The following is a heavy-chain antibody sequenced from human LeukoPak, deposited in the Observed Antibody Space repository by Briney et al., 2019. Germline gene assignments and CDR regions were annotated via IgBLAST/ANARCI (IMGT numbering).Heavy chain of an antibody. J-gene: IGHJ4*02. Sequence: GGSLRLSCAASGFTVSRNYMSWVRQAPGKGLECVSVIYSGGSTYYEDSVKGRFTISRDNSKNTLYLQMNSLRAEDTAVYYCARVWGYYGSGSYSYFDYWGQGTLITVSS. CDR3: ARVWGYYGSGSYSYFDY. D-gene: IGHD3-10*01. V-gene: IGHV3-53*01. CDR1: GFTVSRNY. CDR2: IYSGGST.